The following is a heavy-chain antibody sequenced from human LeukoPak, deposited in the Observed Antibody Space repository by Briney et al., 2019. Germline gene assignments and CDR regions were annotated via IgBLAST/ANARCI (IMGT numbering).Heavy chain of an antibody. CDR2: INAYNGNT. CDR1: GYTFTSYG. Sequence: ASVKDSCMASGYTFTSYGISWVRQAPGRGREWMGWINAYNGNTNYAQKLQGRVTMTTDTSTSTAYKELRSLRSDDTAVYYCARDRQQQLSDFDYWGQGTLVTVSS. CDR3: ARDRQQQLSDFDY. V-gene: IGHV1-18*01. D-gene: IGHD6-13*01. J-gene: IGHJ4*02.